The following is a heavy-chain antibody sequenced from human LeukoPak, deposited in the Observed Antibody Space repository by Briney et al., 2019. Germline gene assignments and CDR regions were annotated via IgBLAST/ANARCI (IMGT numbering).Heavy chain of an antibody. CDR1: GYTFAGYY. CDR2: INPNSGGT. V-gene: IGHV1-2*04. Sequence: GASVKVSCKASGYTFAGYYMHWVRQAPGQGLEWMGWINPNSGGTNYAQKFQGWVTMTRDTSISTAYMELSRLRSDDTAVYYCAREAAVAGLEFDYWGRGTLVTVSS. D-gene: IGHD6-19*01. CDR3: AREAAVAGLEFDY. J-gene: IGHJ4*02.